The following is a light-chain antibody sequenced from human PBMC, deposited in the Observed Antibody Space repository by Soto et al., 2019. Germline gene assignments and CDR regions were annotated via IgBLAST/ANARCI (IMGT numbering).Light chain of an antibody. CDR2: DVS. Sequence: QSVLSQPRSVSGSPGQSVTISCTVTSSDVGGYNYVSWYQQHPGKAPKLIIYDVSKRPSGVPDRFSGSKSGNTASVTISGLQAEDEADYYCCSYAGSYPYVFGTGTKVTVL. J-gene: IGLJ1*01. CDR1: SSDVGGYNY. CDR3: CSYAGSYPYV. V-gene: IGLV2-11*01.